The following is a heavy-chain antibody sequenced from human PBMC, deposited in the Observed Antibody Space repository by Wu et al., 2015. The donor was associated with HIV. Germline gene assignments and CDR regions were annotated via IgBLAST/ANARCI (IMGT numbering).Heavy chain of an antibody. V-gene: IGHV1-8*01. Sequence: QVQLVQSGAEVKDPGASVKVSCQASGYSFTNFDINWVRQATGQGLEWMGWMNINSGDTGYAQKFQGRITMTRNTSVRTAYMELSSLRSEDTAVYYCAKQRAYTSDWYVYDYWGQGNAGSPSPQ. CDR2: MNINSGDT. J-gene: IGHJ4*02. D-gene: IGHD6-19*01. CDR3: AKQRAYTSDWYVYDY. CDR1: GYSFTNFD.